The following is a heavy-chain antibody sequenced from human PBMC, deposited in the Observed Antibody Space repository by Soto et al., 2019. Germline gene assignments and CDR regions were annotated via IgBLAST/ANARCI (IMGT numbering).Heavy chain of an antibody. V-gene: IGHV3-30-3*01. D-gene: IGHD5-18*01. CDR1: GFTFSSYA. Sequence: GGSLRLSCAASGFTFSSYAMHWVRQAPGKGLEWGAVISCDGSNKYYADSVKGRFTISRDNSKNTLYLQMNSLRAEDTAVYYCARGPPPTQLLGAFAIWGQGTMVTVSS. J-gene: IGHJ3*02. CDR2: ISCDGSNK. CDR3: ARGPPPTQLLGAFAI.